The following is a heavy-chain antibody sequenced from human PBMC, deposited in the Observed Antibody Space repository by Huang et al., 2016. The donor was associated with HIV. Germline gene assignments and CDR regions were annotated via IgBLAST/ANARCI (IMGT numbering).Heavy chain of an antibody. J-gene: IGHJ4*02. CDR3: ARGYSSSWLYN. CDR2: ISETGSVI. V-gene: IGHV3-48*01. CDR1: GFSFSSCN. Sequence: EEQLVESGGGLVQPGGSLRLSCAASGFSFSSCNMNWVRQAPGKGLEWLSYISETGSVITYADSGKGRFTVSRDKAKNSLYLQMDSLRAEDTAVYYCARGYSSSWLYNWGQGTLVTVSS. D-gene: IGHD6-13*01.